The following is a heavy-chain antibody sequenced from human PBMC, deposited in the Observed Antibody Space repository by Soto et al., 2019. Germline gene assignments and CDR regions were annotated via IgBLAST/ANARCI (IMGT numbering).Heavy chain of an antibody. V-gene: IGHV4-34*01. J-gene: IGHJ4*02. CDR1: GGSLSGYY. Sequence: QVQLQQWGAGLLKPSETLSLTCVVYGGSLSGYYWSWIRQPPGKGLEWIGEIKDGGLTNYSPSLKSRANISADRHKNQFSLKLHSVTAADTAVYYCARGQEGVVATHWDQGALVTVSS. CDR3: ARGQEGVVATH. CDR2: IKDGGLT. D-gene: IGHD5-12*01.